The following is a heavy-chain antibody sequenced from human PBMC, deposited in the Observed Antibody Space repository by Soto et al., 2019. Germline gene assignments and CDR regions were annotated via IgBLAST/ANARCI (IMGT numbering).Heavy chain of an antibody. V-gene: IGHV4-28*01. Sequence: QVQLQESGPGLVKPSDTLSLTCAVSGYSISSSNWWGWIRQPPGKGLEWIGYIYYSGTTYYNPSLNSRVIMSVDTSNNQFSLKLTSGTAVDTGVYYCARREIQGPIDYWGQGTLVTVSS. CDR1: GYSISSSNW. J-gene: IGHJ4*02. D-gene: IGHD1-26*01. CDR3: ARREIQGPIDY. CDR2: IYYSGTT.